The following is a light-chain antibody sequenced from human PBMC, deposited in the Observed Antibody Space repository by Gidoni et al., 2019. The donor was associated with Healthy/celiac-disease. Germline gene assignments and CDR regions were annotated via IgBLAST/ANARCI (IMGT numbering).Light chain of an antibody. J-gene: IGKJ1*01. V-gene: IGKV3-15*01. CDR2: GAS. Sequence: EIVMTQSPATLSVSPGERATLSCRASQSVSRNLAWYQQKPGQAPRLLIYGASTRATGIPARFSGSGSGTEFTLTISSLQSEDFAVYYCQQYNNWPTWTFGQXTKVEIK. CDR3: QQYNNWPTWT. CDR1: QSVSRN.